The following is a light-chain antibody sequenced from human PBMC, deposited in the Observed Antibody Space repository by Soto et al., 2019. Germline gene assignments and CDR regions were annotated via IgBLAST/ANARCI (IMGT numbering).Light chain of an antibody. Sequence: EIVLTQSPCTLSLSPGDRATLSCSASQSVNSNLAWYHLKPGQAPRLLIYGASIRAAGIPARFTGSESGTEFTLSISSLQSEDFAVYYCQQYDDWPWTFGHGSNVDI. CDR3: QQYDDWPWT. CDR1: QSVNSN. J-gene: IGKJ1*01. V-gene: IGKV3-15*01. CDR2: GAS.